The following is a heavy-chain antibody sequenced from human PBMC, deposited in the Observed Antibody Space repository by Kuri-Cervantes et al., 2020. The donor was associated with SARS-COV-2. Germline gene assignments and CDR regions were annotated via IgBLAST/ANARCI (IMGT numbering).Heavy chain of an antibody. V-gene: IGHV1-2*02. Sequence: ASVKVSCKASGYTFTGYYMHWVRQAPGQGLQWMGWINPNSGGTNYAQKFQGRVTMSRDTSIRTAYMELRRLRSDDTAVYYCVRDGTIHSSSRVRYYYYYMDAWGKGTTVTVSS. CDR2: INPNSGGT. J-gene: IGHJ6*03. D-gene: IGHD6-6*01. CDR3: VRDGTIHSSSRVRYYYYYMDA. CDR1: GYTFTGYY.